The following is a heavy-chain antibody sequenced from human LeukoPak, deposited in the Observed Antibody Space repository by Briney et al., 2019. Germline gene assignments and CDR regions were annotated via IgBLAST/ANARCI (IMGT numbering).Heavy chain of an antibody. J-gene: IGHJ6*03. Sequence: GSLRLSCAASGFTFSSYEMNWVRQAPGKGLEWVSSISSGTSFIYYADSVKGRFTISRGNAKNSLYLQMNSLRAEDTAVYYCARGTTALMDVWGKGTTVTVSS. CDR2: ISSGTSFI. CDR1: GFTFSSYE. V-gene: IGHV3-21*01. CDR3: ARGTTALMDV. D-gene: IGHD2-21*02.